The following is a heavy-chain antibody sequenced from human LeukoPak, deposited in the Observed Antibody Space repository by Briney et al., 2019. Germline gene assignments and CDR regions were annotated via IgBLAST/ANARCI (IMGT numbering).Heavy chain of an antibody. Sequence: GGSLRLSCAASGFTSSSYGMHWVRQAPGKGLEWVAFIRYDGSNKYYADSVKGRFTISRDNSKNTLYLQMNSLRAEDKAVYYCAKSAYGSGSAFDYWGQGTLVTVSS. J-gene: IGHJ4*02. D-gene: IGHD3-10*01. CDR2: IRYDGSNK. CDR1: GFTSSSYG. CDR3: AKSAYGSGSAFDY. V-gene: IGHV3-30*02.